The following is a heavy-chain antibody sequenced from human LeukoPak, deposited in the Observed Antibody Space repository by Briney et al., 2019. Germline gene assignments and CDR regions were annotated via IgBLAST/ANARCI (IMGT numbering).Heavy chain of an antibody. CDR2: ISSSGSTI. CDR1: GFTFSSYE. CDR3: ARDGGGYSYGYFDY. V-gene: IGHV3-48*03. Sequence: GGSLRLSCAASGFTFSSYEMNWVRQATGKGLEWVSYISSSGSTIYYADSVKGRFTISRDNAKNLLYLQMNSLRAEDTAVYYCARDGGGYSYGYFDYWGQGTLVTVSS. D-gene: IGHD5-18*01. J-gene: IGHJ4*02.